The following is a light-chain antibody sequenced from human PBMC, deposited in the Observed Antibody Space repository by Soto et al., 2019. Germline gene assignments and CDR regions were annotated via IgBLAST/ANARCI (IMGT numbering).Light chain of an antibody. CDR2: VAP. Sequence: DIQMTQSPSSLSASVGDSVTITCRASQNIETYLNWYQVKPGKAPKLLHSVAPGFQGEVPSYFSRSGSGTDFTLTISSLQPEVFATYYCHQNYNSPRTFGQGTKVEIK. CDR3: HQNYNSPRT. V-gene: IGKV1-39*01. J-gene: IGKJ1*01. CDR1: QNIETY.